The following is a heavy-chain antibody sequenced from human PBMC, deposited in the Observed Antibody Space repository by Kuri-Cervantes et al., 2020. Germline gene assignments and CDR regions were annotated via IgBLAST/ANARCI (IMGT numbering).Heavy chain of an antibody. J-gene: IGHJ4*02. CDR2: IYYSGST. Sequence: SETLSLSCTVSGGSISSYYWSWIRQPPGKGLEWIGYIYYSGSTNYNPSLKSRVTISVDTSKNQFSLQLNSVTPEDTAVYYCARGSADSSSSNGGPLGPTVYYFDYWGQGTLVTVSS. CDR1: GGSISSYY. CDR3: ARGSADSSSSNGGPLGPTVYYFDY. D-gene: IGHD6-13*01. V-gene: IGHV4-59*12.